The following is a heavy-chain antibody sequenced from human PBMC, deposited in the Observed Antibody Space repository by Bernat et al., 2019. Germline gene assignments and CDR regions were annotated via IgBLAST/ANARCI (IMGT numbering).Heavy chain of an antibody. D-gene: IGHD3-10*01. Sequence: QVQLQESGPGLVKPSQTLSLTCTVSGGSISSGGYYWSWIRQHPVKGLEWIGYIYYSGSTYYNPSLKSRVTISVDTSKNQFSLKLSSVTAADTAVYYCARKWFGEKDACDIWGQGTMVTVSS. CDR3: ARKWFGEKDACDI. CDR1: GGSISSGGYY. CDR2: IYYSGST. J-gene: IGHJ3*02. V-gene: IGHV4-31*03.